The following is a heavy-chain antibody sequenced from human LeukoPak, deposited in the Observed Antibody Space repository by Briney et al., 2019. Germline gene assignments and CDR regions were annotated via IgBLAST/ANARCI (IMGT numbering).Heavy chain of an antibody. CDR2: ISGSGANT. Sequence: GGSLRLSCAASGFTFSSFAMSWVRQAPGKGLEWASGISGSGANTYYAASVKGRVTISRDNSKNTLYLQMNSLRGEDTAVYYCAKSGETASSYYYSDYWGQGTLVTVSS. D-gene: IGHD3-22*01. V-gene: IGHV3-23*01. CDR1: GFTFSSFA. J-gene: IGHJ4*02. CDR3: AKSGETASSYYYSDY.